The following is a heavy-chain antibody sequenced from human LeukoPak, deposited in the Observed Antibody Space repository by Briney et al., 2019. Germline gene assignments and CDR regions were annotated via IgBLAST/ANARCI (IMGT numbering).Heavy chain of an antibody. V-gene: IGHV3-72*01. CDR3: ARGFWSGSAGFDY. Sequence: PGGSLRLSCAASGFTFSDHYMDWVRQAPGEGLEWVGRTRNKANSYTTEYAASVKGRFTISRDDSKNSLYLQMNSLKTEDTAVYYCARGFWSGSAGFDYWGQGTLVTVSP. CDR2: TRNKANSYTT. D-gene: IGHD3-3*01. CDR1: GFTFSDHY. J-gene: IGHJ4*02.